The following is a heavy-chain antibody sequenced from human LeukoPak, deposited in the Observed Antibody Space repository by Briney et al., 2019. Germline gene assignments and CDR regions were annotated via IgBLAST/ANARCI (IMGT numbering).Heavy chain of an antibody. J-gene: IGHJ6*03. CDR3: AKVGGSYYYYYYMDV. CDR2: IYYSGST. D-gene: IGHD1-26*01. Sequence: PSETLSLTCAVSGGSISSSSYYWGWIRQPPGKGLEWIGSIYYSGSTYYNPSLKSRVTMSVDTSKNQFSLKLTSMTAADTAVYYCAKVGGSYYYYYYMDVWGKGTTVTISS. V-gene: IGHV4-39*07. CDR1: GGSISSSSYY.